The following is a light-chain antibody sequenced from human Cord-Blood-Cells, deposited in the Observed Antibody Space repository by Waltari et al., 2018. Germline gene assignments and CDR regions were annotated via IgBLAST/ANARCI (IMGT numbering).Light chain of an antibody. CDR1: NIGSKS. Sequence: SYVLTQPPSVSVAPGKTARITCGGNNIGSKSVHWYQQKPGQAPVLVVYDDSERPSGIPGRCSGSNSGNTATLTISRVEAGDEADYYCQVWDSSSDHVVFGGGTKLTVL. J-gene: IGLJ2*01. V-gene: IGLV3-21*03. CDR2: DDS. CDR3: QVWDSSSDHVV.